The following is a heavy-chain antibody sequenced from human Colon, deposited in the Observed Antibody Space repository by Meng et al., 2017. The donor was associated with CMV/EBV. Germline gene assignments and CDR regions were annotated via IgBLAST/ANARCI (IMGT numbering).Heavy chain of an antibody. D-gene: IGHD4-11*01. J-gene: IGHJ4*02. CDR3: ARPSAPQYSDYVLL. Sequence: GESLKISCAASGFAFSTYWMHWVRQVPGKGLEWVARINSDGTTTTYADSVKGRFIVSRDNPKSTVYLQMNSLKGEDTAVYFCARPSAPQYSDYVLLWGQGTLVTVSS. CDR1: GFAFSTYW. V-gene: IGHV3-74*01. CDR2: INSDGTTT.